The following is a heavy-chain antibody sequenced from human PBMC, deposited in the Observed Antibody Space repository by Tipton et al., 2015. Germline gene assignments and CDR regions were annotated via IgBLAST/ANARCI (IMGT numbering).Heavy chain of an antibody. Sequence: TLSLTCTVSGGSIIRGDYYWSWIRQSPGKGLEYIGYIYYSGSTYYNPSLKSRVAISVDTSNNQFSLKMSFVTAADTAVYYCARNSRYYDSSGSKYYFDYWGQGTLVTVSS. D-gene: IGHD3-22*01. CDR2: IYYSGST. J-gene: IGHJ4*02. CDR3: ARNSRYYDSSGSKYYFDY. V-gene: IGHV4-30-4*01. CDR1: GGSIIRGDYY.